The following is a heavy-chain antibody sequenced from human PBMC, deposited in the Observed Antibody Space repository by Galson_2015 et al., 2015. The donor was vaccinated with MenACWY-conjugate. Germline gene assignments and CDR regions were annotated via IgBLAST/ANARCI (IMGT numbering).Heavy chain of an antibody. CDR1: GFTFSSYW. V-gene: IGHV3-74*01. J-gene: IGHJ6*03. Sequence: SLRLSCAASGFTFSSYWMHWVRQAPVKGLVWVSRVNSDGSGTGYADSVKGRFTISRDNAKNMLFLQMNSLKVEDTAVYYCARSYVPGSDRKNYYMDVRGRGTTVTVSS. D-gene: IGHD3-16*01. CDR2: VNSDGSGT. CDR3: ARSYVPGSDRKNYYMDV.